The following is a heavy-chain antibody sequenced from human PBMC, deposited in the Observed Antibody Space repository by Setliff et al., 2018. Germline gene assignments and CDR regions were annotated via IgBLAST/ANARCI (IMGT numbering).Heavy chain of an antibody. CDR3: ARAGPTVAFFRVLVISWWDP. V-gene: IGHV4-61*09. J-gene: IGHJ5*02. D-gene: IGHD3-3*01. Sequence: KTSETLSLTCTVSGDSISSGSYYWTWIRRPAGKGLEWIGHFHTGGSTNYNRSLRSRVSISVDTSKNQFSLKLSSVTAADTATYYCARAGPTVAFFRVLVISWWDPWGQGSLVTV. CDR1: GDSISSGSYY. CDR2: FHTGGST.